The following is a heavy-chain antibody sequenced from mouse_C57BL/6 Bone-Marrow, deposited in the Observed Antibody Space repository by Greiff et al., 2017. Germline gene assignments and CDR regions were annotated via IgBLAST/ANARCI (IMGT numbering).Heavy chain of an antibody. CDR3: AREGDYCGSSPYYLDY. Sequence: VQLQQSGPELVKPGASVKISCKASGYTFTDYYMNWVKQSHGKSLEWIGDINPNNGGTSYNQKFKGKATLTVDKSSSTAYMELRSLTSEDSAVYDCAREGDYCGSSPYYLDYWGQGTTLTVSS. D-gene: IGHD1-1*01. CDR2: INPNNGGT. V-gene: IGHV1-26*01. J-gene: IGHJ2*01. CDR1: GYTFTDYY.